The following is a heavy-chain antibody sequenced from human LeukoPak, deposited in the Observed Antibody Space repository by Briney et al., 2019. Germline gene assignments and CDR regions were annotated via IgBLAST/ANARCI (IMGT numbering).Heavy chain of an antibody. CDR2: IYYSGST. Sequence: PSETLSLTCAVYGGSFSGYYWSWIRQPPGKGLEWIGYIYYSGSTNYNPSLKSRVTISVDTSKNQFSLKLSSVTAADTAVYYCVNYDSSGFDYWGQGTLVTVSS. V-gene: IGHV4-59*08. D-gene: IGHD3-22*01. CDR3: VNYDSSGFDY. J-gene: IGHJ4*02. CDR1: GGSFSGYY.